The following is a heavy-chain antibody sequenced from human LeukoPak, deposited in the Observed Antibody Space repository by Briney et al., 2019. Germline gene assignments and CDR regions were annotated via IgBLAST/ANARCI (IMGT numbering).Heavy chain of an antibody. J-gene: IGHJ4*02. CDR2: ISAYNGNT. CDR1: GYTFTSYG. Sequence: ASLKLSCEASGYTFTSYGISWVRQAPGQGLEWMGWISAYNGNTNYAQKLKGRVTMTTDTSTNTAYMELRGLRSDDTAVYYCARVSPTLFLRSSRRKYYFDYWGQGPLVTVSS. V-gene: IGHV1-18*01. CDR3: ARVSPTLFLRSSRRKYYFDY. D-gene: IGHD6-13*01.